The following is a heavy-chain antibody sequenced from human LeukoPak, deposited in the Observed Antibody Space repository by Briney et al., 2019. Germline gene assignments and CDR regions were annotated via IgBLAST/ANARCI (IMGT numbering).Heavy chain of an antibody. CDR1: GGSVSSYY. CDR3: ARHGTSSRDGYFDY. V-gene: IGHV4-59*08. CDR2: IHNSGRT. D-gene: IGHD1-7*01. Sequence: SPSETLSLTCSVSGGSVSSYYWSWIRQSPGKGLEWIGYIHNSGRTNYNPSLKSRVTGFVDTSKNQISLRLSSVTAADTAVYYCARHGTSSRDGYFDYWGQGALVTVSS. J-gene: IGHJ4*02.